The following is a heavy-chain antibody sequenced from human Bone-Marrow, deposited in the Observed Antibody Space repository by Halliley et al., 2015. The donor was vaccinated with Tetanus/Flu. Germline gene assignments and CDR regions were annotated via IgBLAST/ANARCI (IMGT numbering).Heavy chain of an antibody. CDR1: GGSISSSNW. Sequence: TLSLTCAVSGGSISSSNWWSWVRQPPGKGLEWIAEIYHSGSINYNPSLKSRVTISVDKSKNQFSLRLSSVTAADTAVYYRARQGFTEGYGYHFDYWGQGALVSVSS. CDR2: IYHSGSI. V-gene: IGHV4-4*02. D-gene: IGHD5-12*01. CDR3: ARQGFTEGYGYHFDY. J-gene: IGHJ4*02.